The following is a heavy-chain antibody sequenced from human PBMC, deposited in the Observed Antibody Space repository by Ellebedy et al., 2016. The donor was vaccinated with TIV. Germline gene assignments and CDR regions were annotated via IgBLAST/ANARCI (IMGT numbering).Heavy chain of an antibody. Sequence: SVKVSCXASGRGAFTSYTITWVRQAPGQGLEWMGGIIPLSPTANYAQKFQGRVTITADESTSTAYMELSSLRSEDTAIYYSTGERGNGGYAYWGQGTLVTVSS. D-gene: IGHD1-26*01. CDR1: GRGAFTSYT. J-gene: IGHJ4*02. V-gene: IGHV1-69*13. CDR2: IIPLSPTA. CDR3: TGERGNGGYAY.